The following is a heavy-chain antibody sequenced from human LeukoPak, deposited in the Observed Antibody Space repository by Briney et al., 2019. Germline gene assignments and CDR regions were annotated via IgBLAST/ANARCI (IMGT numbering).Heavy chain of an antibody. V-gene: IGHV1-18*01. CDR3: ARDHGGSAASDCFDY. J-gene: IGHJ4*02. CDR1: GYNFNDYG. D-gene: IGHD2-15*01. Sequence: ASVKVSCKASGYNFNDYGISWVRQAPGRGLEWMGWISPYNGDANYAQNFQSRVTMTTDTSTSTVYMELRSLRSDDTALYYCARDHGGSAASDCFDYWGQRTLVSVS. CDR2: ISPYNGDA.